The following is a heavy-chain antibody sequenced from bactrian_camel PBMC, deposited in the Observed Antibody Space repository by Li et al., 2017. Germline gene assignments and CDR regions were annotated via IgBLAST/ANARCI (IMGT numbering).Heavy chain of an antibody. D-gene: IGHD1*01. CDR2: SDRVGMT. CDR3: AALGSAPCSSGQWLHLPTKNAH. V-gene: IGHV3S26*01. J-gene: IGHJ4*01. CDR1: GSTDSDYC. Sequence: HVQLVESGGGSVQAGGSLRLSCAASGSTDSDYCMGWIRRFPARDREGVAASDRVGMTSYADSVKGRFAISRDNAEGTLYLEMNNLEPEDTGTYYCAALGSAPCSSGQWLHLPTKNAHWGRGTQVTVS.